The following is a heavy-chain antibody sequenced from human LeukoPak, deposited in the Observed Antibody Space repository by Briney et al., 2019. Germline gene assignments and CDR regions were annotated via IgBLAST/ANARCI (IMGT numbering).Heavy chain of an antibody. Sequence: PSETLSLTCAVYGGSFSGYYWSWLRQPPGKGLEWIGEINHSGSTNYNPSLKSRVTISVDTSKNQFSLKLSSVTAAETAVYYCAELGITMIGGVWGKGTTVTMSS. D-gene: IGHD3-10*02. V-gene: IGHV4-34*01. CDR2: INHSGST. J-gene: IGHJ6*04. CDR3: AELGITMIGGV. CDR1: GGSFSGYY.